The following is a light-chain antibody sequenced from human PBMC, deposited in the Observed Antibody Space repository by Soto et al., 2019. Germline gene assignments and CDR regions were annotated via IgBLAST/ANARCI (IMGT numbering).Light chain of an antibody. CDR1: QGISVS. Sequence: DIQMTQSPSTLSASVGDRVTVTCRASQGISVSLAWFQQRPGKAPKLLIYDVSSLESGVPSRFSGSGSGTEFTLTISSLQPDDFATYYCRQYSTFWTFGQGTKVEI. CDR2: DVS. V-gene: IGKV1-5*01. J-gene: IGKJ1*01. CDR3: RQYSTFWT.